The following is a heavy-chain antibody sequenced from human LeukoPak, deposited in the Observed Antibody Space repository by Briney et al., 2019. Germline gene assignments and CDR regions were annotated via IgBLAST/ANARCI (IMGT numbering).Heavy chain of an antibody. D-gene: IGHD6-6*01. CDR3: ARDPAPTSLGYYYYYYMDV. CDR2: IYYSGST. CDR1: GGSISSSSYY. J-gene: IGHJ6*03. V-gene: IGHV4-39*07. Sequence: SETLSLTCTVSGGSISSSSYYWGWIRQPPGKGLEWIGSIYYSGSTYYNPSLKSRVTISVDTSKNQFSLKLSSVTAADTAVYYCARDPAPTSLGYYYYYYMDVWGKGTTVTVSS.